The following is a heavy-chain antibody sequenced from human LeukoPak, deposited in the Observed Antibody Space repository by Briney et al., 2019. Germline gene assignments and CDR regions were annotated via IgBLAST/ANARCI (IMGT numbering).Heavy chain of an antibody. CDR2: IHPGTGDT. Sequence: ASVKVSCKASGHTFTTYYIHWVRQAPGQGLEWMGWIHPGTGDTNYAQKFQDRVTVTRDTFIATAYMDLIRLTSDDTAVYYCASYASGYNWLRVWGQGTLVTVSS. D-gene: IGHD1-1*01. CDR1: GHTFTTYY. J-gene: IGHJ4*02. V-gene: IGHV1-2*02. CDR3: ASYASGYNWLRV.